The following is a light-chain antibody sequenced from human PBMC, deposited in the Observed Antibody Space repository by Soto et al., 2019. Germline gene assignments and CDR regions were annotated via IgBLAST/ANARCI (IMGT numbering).Light chain of an antibody. Sequence: EIVLTQSPATLSLSPGDRATLSCRASQGVSSSYLAWYHHEPGQARGVLSYGASDRATGVPDRFSGSRSGGAFIPPTSSLQPDDFAVYYYHQYDSSPGTFGQGTKVDIK. CDR2: GAS. CDR1: QGVSSSY. V-gene: IGKV3-20*01. J-gene: IGKJ1*01. CDR3: HQYDSSPGT.